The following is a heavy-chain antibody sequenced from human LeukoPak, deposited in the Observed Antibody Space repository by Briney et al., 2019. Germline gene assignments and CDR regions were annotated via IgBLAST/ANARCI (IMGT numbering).Heavy chain of an antibody. CDR1: GYTFTSYY. J-gene: IGHJ4*02. Sequence: GASVKVSCKASGYTFTSYYMHWVRQAPGQGLEWMGWISAYNGNTNYAQKLQGRVTMTTDTSTSTAYMELRSLRSDDTAVYYCARGTYYYDSSGYIFDYWGQGTLVTVSS. V-gene: IGHV1-18*04. CDR2: ISAYNGNT. D-gene: IGHD3-22*01. CDR3: ARGTYYYDSSGYIFDY.